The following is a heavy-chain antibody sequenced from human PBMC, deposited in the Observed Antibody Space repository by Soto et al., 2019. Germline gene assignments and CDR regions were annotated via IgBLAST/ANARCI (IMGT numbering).Heavy chain of an antibody. CDR1: GFTFSSYA. J-gene: IGHJ4*02. V-gene: IGHV3-23*01. CDR2: VSIGGST. CDR3: AKRRVAGGHFDY. D-gene: IGHD1-26*01. Sequence: DVQLLESGGGLVQTEGSLRLSCAASGFTFSSYAMGWVRQGPGKGLEWVAVVSIGGSTHYADSVRGRFTISRDNSKNALSLQLNSLTAEDKAVYFCAKRRVAGGHFDYRGQGAQVTVAS.